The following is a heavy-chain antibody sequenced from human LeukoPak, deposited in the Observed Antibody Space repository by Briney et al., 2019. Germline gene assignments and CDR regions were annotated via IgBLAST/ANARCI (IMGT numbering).Heavy chain of an antibody. V-gene: IGHV3-20*03. CDR1: GFTFDDYG. J-gene: IGHJ6*03. D-gene: IGHD6-13*01. CDR2: ILCNCDST. CDR3: ARGLSAGTYYYYYMDV. Sequence: GWSMRLSYASAGFTFDDYGMRLVRQARKKVQELVSVILCNCDSTGYADSVKGRFTNSRDKAKNSLYLQLNSLRAEDTALYYCARGLSAGTYYYYYMDVWGKGTPFTVSS.